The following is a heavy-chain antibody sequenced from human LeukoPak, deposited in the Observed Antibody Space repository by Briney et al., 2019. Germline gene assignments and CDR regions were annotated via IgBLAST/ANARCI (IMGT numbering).Heavy chain of an antibody. CDR1: GGSFSRYY. Sequence: SETLSVTCAVYGGSFSRYYWSWIRQPPGKGLEWIGEINHSGSTNYNPSLKSRVTISVDSSKNQFSQKLRSVTAADTAVYYCARRRALIGRAFDIWGQGTMVTVSS. J-gene: IGHJ3*02. D-gene: IGHD2-15*01. CDR3: ARRRALIGRAFDI. V-gene: IGHV4-34*01. CDR2: INHSGST.